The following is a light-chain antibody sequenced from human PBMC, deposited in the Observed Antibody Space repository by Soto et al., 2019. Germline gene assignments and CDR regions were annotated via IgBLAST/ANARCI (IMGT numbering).Light chain of an antibody. J-gene: IGLJ1*01. CDR3: AEWDDRLNGYV. CDR1: SSNIGTNA. V-gene: IGLV1-44*01. Sequence: VLTQPPSASGTPGQRVTISCSGGSSNIGTNAVNWYQQLPGTAPKLLIYNNNQRPSGVPDRFSGSKSGTSASLAISGLQSEDEADYYCAEWDDRLNGYVFGTGTKVTVL. CDR2: NNN.